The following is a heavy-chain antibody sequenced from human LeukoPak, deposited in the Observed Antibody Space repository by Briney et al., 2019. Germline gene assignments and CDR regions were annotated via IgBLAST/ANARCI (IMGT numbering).Heavy chain of an antibody. V-gene: IGHV1-2*04. J-gene: IGHJ5*02. CDR2: INPNSGGT. Sequence: ASVKVSCKASGYTFIGYYMHWVRQAPGQGLEWMGRINPNSGGTNYAQKFQGWVTMTRDTSISTAYMELSRLRSDDTAVYYCAREYCSSTSCYAIWFDPWGQGTLVTVSS. CDR1: GYTFIGYY. CDR3: AREYCSSTSCYAIWFDP. D-gene: IGHD2-2*01.